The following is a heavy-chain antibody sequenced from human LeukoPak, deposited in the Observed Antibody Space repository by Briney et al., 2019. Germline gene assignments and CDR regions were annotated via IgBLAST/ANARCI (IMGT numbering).Heavy chain of an antibody. CDR3: ARANMVRGVIITF. J-gene: IGHJ4*02. D-gene: IGHD3-10*01. Sequence: ASVKVSCKASGYTFTGYYMHWVRQAPGQGLEGMGWINPNSGGTNYAQKFQGRVTMTRDTSISTAYMELSRLRSDDTAVYYCARANMVRGVIITFWGQGTLVTVSS. CDR2: INPNSGGT. V-gene: IGHV1-2*02. CDR1: GYTFTGYY.